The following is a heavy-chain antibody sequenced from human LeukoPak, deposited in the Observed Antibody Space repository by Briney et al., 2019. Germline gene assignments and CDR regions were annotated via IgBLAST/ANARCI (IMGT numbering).Heavy chain of an antibody. V-gene: IGHV4-59*01. CDR3: AKRADYGLDV. J-gene: IGHJ6*02. CDR1: GGSIRSYH. Sequence: SETLSLTCTVSGGSIRSYHWSWIRQPPGKGLEWIGYIYYSGSTDYNPSLKSRVTISVDTSKNEFSLKLSSETAADTAVYYCAKRADYGLDVWGQGTTVTVSS. CDR2: IYYSGST.